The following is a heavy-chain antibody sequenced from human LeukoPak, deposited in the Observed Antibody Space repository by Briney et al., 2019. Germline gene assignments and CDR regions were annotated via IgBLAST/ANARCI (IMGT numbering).Heavy chain of an antibody. J-gene: IGHJ3*02. CDR3: ARDKPITIFGVVRDAFDI. Sequence: PGGSLRLSCAASGFTFSTYTMNWVRQAPGKGLEWVSSISSGSSTIYYADSVKGRFTISRDNAKNSLYLQMNSLRAEDTAVYYCARDKPITIFGVVRDAFDIWGQGTMVTVSS. CDR1: GFTFSTYT. D-gene: IGHD3-3*01. CDR2: ISSGSSTI. V-gene: IGHV3-48*01.